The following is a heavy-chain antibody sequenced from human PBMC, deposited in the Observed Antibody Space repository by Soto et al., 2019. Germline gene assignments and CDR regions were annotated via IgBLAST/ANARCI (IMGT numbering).Heavy chain of an antibody. CDR2: INSDGSST. CDR3: VITSLVVAAATREDY. Sequence: EVQLVESGGGLVQPGGSLRLSCAASGFTFSSYWMHWVRQAPGKGLVWVSRINSDGSSTSYAASVKGRFTISRDNAKNTLYLQMNSLRAEATAVYYCVITSLVVAAATREDYWGQGTLVTVSS. J-gene: IGHJ4*02. V-gene: IGHV3-74*01. D-gene: IGHD2-15*01. CDR1: GFTFSSYW.